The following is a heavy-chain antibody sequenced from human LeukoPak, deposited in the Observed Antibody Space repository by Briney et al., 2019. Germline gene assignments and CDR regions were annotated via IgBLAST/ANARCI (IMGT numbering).Heavy chain of an antibody. CDR2: IYYTGTF. D-gene: IGHD6-19*01. Sequence: SETLSLTCTVSGGSLSSSYWNWIRQSPGKGLEWIGYIYYTGTFSYNPSLESRVIISIDTSKNQFSLRLRSVTAADTAVYYCARGVGSSGYFDYWGQGTLVTVSS. CDR3: ARGVGSSGYFDY. CDR1: GGSLSSSY. J-gene: IGHJ4*02. V-gene: IGHV4-59*01.